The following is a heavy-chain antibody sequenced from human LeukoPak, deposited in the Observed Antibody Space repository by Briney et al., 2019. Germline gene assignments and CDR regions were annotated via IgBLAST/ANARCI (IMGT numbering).Heavy chain of an antibody. CDR3: ARVSYYYDSSGYYPSHNWFDP. Sequence: SETLSLTCAVYGGSFSGYYWSWIRQPPGKGLERIGEINHSGSTNYNPSLKSRVTISVDTSKNQFSLKLSSVTAADTAVYYCARVSYYYDSSGYYPSHNWFDPWGQGTLVTVSS. J-gene: IGHJ5*02. CDR2: INHSGST. D-gene: IGHD3-22*01. V-gene: IGHV4-34*01. CDR1: GGSFSGYY.